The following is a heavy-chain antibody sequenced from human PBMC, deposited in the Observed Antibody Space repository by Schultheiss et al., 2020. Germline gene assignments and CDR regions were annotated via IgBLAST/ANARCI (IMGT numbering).Heavy chain of an antibody. CDR3: TTVLHYYDSSGYYYDAFDI. V-gene: IGHV3-73*01. Sequence: GESLKISCSASGFTFSGSGIHWVRQASGKGLEWVGHIKRKTKSYATAYAASVKGRFTISRDDSKNTLYLQMNSLKTEDTAVYYCTTVLHYYDSSGYYYDAFDIWGQGKMVTVAS. CDR1: GFTFSGSG. D-gene: IGHD3-22*01. CDR2: IKRKTKSYAT. J-gene: IGHJ3*02.